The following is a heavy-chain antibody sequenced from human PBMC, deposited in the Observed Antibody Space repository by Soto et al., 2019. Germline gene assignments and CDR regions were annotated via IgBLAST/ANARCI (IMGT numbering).Heavy chain of an antibody. CDR3: ARDRRLAIFGVATL. D-gene: IGHD3-3*01. CDR2: IKQDGSEK. V-gene: IGHV3-7*05. CDR1: GFTFYGNW. Sequence: GGSLRLSCAASGFTFYGNWMTWVRQTPGKGLEWVASIKQDGSEKYYVDSVKGRFTISRDNARNSLSLQMNSLRVEDTAVYYCARDRRLAIFGVATLWGQGTLVTVSS. J-gene: IGHJ4*02.